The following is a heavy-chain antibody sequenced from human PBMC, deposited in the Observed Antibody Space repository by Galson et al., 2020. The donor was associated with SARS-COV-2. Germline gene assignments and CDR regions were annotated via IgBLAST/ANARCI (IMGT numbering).Heavy chain of an antibody. D-gene: IGHD6-13*01. V-gene: IGHV4-34*01. CDR2: INHSGST. J-gene: IGHJ4*02. CDR1: GGSFSGYY. CDR3: ARGWGYRSSWYAYFDY. Sequence: SETLSLTCAVYGGSFSGYYWSWIRQPPGKGLEWIGEINHSGSTNYNPSLKSRVTISVDTSKNQFSLKLSSVTAADTALYYCARGWGYRSSWYAYFDYWGQGTLVTVSS.